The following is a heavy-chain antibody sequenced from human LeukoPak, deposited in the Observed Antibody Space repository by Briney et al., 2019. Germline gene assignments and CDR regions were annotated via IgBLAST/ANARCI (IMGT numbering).Heavy chain of an antibody. D-gene: IGHD5-12*01. CDR1: GGSISSGGYY. CDR2: IYYSGST. Sequence: SETLSLTCTVSGGSISSGGYYWSWIRQHPGKGLGLIGYIYYSGSTYYNPSLKSPVTISVDTSKNQFSLKLSSVTAADTDVYYCATGYSGYDYPDYWGQGTLVTVSS. J-gene: IGHJ4*02. V-gene: IGHV4-31*01. CDR3: ATGYSGYDYPDY.